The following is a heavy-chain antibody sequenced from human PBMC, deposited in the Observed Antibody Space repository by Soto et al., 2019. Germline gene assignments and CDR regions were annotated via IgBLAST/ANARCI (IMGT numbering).Heavy chain of an antibody. D-gene: IGHD5-12*01. CDR2: ISGSGGST. CDR3: AKDIVAVGGYETFDF. CDR1: GFTFSNFA. Sequence: EVQLSQSGGGLVQPGGSLRLSCAASGFTFSNFAMRWVRQAPGKGLEWVSDISGSGGSTYCAESVKGRFTISRDNSKNTLFLQMNSLRVEDTAVYYCAKDIVAVGGYETFDFWGQGTMVTVSS. V-gene: IGHV3-23*01. J-gene: IGHJ4*02.